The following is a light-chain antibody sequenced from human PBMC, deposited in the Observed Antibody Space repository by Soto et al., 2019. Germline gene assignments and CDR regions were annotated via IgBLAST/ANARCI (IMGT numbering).Light chain of an antibody. Sequence: QSALTQPPSASGSPGQSVTISCTGTSSDVGGYNFVSWYQQHPGKAPKLMIYEVSQRPSGVSDRFSGSKSGNTASLTVSGLQAEEEADYYCSSYAGRNNVVFGGGTKLTVL. CDR1: SSDVGGYNF. V-gene: IGLV2-8*01. CDR2: EVS. CDR3: SSYAGRNNVV. J-gene: IGLJ3*02.